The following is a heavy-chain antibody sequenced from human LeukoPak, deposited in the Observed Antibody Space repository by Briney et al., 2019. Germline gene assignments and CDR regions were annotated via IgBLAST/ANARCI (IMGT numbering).Heavy chain of an antibody. Sequence: ASVEVSCKASGYTFTSYYMHWVRQAPGQGLEWMGIINPSGGSTSYAQKFQGRVTMTRDTSTSTVYMELSSLRSEDTAVYYCARVTTIRGLYDYWGQGTLVTVSS. D-gene: IGHD3-10*01. J-gene: IGHJ4*02. CDR3: ARVTTIRGLYDY. V-gene: IGHV1-46*01. CDR2: INPSGGST. CDR1: GYTFTSYY.